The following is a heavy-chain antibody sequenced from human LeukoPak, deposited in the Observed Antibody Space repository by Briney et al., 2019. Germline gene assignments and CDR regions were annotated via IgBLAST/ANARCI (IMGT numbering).Heavy chain of an antibody. Sequence: PSETLSLTCTVSGASISRYYWSWIRQAPGKGLEWFGYMYYSGNTDYNPSLKSRVTMSVDTSKNQFSLKLSSVTAADTAMYYCARNGGSGTYYDGSFDYWGRGTLVTVSS. CDR3: ARNGGSGTYYDGSFDY. D-gene: IGHD1-26*01. CDR2: MYYSGNT. CDR1: GASISRYY. J-gene: IGHJ4*02. V-gene: IGHV4-59*12.